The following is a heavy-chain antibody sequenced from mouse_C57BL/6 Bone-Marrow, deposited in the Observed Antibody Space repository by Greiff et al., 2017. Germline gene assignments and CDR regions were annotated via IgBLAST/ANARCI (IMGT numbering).Heavy chain of an antibody. Sequence: VQLQQSGAELVRPGASVKLSCAASGFNIKDDYMHWVKQRPEQGLEWIGWIDPENGDTEYASKFQGKATITADTSSNTAYLQLSSLTSEDTAVYYCTTGYYHYFDYWGQGTTLTVSS. D-gene: IGHD1-1*01. CDR3: TTGYYHYFDY. J-gene: IGHJ2*01. CDR1: GFNIKDDY. CDR2: IDPENGDT. V-gene: IGHV14-4*01.